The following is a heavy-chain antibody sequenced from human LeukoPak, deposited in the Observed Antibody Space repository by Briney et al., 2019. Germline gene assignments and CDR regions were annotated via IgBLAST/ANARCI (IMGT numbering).Heavy chain of an antibody. CDR3: ARSRMTTVATTKYYYYYYGLDV. V-gene: IGHV4-39*01. CDR2: IYYIGST. CDR1: GVSMSSYY. D-gene: IGHD4-23*01. J-gene: IGHJ6*02. Sequence: SETLSLTCSVSGVSMSSYYWSWIRQPPGKGLEWIGSIYYIGSTYYNLSLKSRVTISVDTSKNQFSLKLTSVTAADTAVYYCARSRMTTVATTKYYYYYYGLDVWGQGTTVTVSS.